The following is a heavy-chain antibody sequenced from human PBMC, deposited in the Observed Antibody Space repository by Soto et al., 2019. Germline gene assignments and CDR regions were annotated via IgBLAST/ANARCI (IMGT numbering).Heavy chain of an antibody. Sequence: QVQLQESGPGLVRPSETLSLTCTVSSDSISSYYWIWIRQSPGKGLEWIGYTDYSGNTNYNPSLKSRVTISGDTSKNQFSLRLSSVTAADTAMYYCARAGGDPLYYLDYWGQGTLVTVSS. V-gene: IGHV4-59*08. CDR2: TDYSGNT. CDR3: ARAGGDPLYYLDY. CDR1: SDSISSYY. J-gene: IGHJ4*02. D-gene: IGHD2-21*02.